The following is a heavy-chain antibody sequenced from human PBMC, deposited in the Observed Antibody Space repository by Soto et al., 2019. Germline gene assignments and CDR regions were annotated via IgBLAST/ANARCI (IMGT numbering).Heavy chain of an antibody. V-gene: IGHV4-31*03. CDR1: GGSISSGGDY. CDR2: IYYSGST. Sequence: QVQLQESGPGLVKPSQTLSLTCTVSGGSISSGGDYWSWIRQHPGKGLEWIGYIYYSGSTYYNPSLKSRVTLSVDTSKNHFSLMLSSVTAADTAVYYCARATPYYYYGMDVWGQGTTVTVSS. CDR3: ARATPYYYYGMDV. D-gene: IGHD2-15*01. J-gene: IGHJ6*02.